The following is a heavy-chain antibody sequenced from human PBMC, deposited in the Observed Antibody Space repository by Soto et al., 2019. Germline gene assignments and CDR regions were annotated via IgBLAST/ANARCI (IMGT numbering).Heavy chain of an antibody. Sequence: EVQLVESGGGLVQPGGSLRLSCAASGFTFSSYWMHWVRQTPGKGLVWVSRINPDGSSTSYADSVKGRFTISRDNAKNTLYLQTNSLSVEDTAVYYCVRDGYSDILHYHYGMDVWGQGTAVTVSS. V-gene: IGHV3-74*01. CDR2: INPDGSST. J-gene: IGHJ6*02. CDR1: GFTFSSYW. D-gene: IGHD5-12*01. CDR3: VRDGYSDILHYHYGMDV.